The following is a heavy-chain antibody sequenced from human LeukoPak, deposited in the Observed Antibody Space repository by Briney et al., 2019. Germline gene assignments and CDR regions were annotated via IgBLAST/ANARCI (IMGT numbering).Heavy chain of an antibody. J-gene: IGHJ4*02. CDR2: IYSGGST. D-gene: IGHD5-18*01. V-gene: IGHV3-53*01. Sequence: GGSLRLSCAASGFTFSSYWMSWVRQAPGKGLEWASVIYSGGSTCYADSVKGRFTISRDNSKNTLYLQMNSLRAEDTAVYYCAKDLDSGYSYGMFFDYWGQGTLVTVSS. CDR1: GFTFSSYW. CDR3: AKDLDSGYSYGMFFDY.